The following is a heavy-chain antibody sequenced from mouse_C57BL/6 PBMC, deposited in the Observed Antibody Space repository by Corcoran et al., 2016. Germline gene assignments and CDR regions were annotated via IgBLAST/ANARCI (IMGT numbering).Heavy chain of an antibody. Sequence: QIQFVQSGPELKKPGETVKISCKASGYTFTTYGMSWVKQAPGKGLKWMGWINTYSGVPTYADDFKGRFAFSLETSASTAYLQINTLKNEDTATYFWAREEVLLRYYFDYWGQGTTLTVSS. V-gene: IGHV9-3*01. D-gene: IGHD1-1*01. CDR1: GYTFTTYG. J-gene: IGHJ2*01. CDR2: INTYSGVP. CDR3: AREEVLLRYYFDY.